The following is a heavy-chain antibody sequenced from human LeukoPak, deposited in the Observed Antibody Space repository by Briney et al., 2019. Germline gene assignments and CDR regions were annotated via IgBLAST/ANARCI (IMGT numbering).Heavy chain of an antibody. CDR1: GGSISSGGYY. V-gene: IGHV4-31*03. CDR3: ARETVPRGGDIVVVPAARNDVFDI. D-gene: IGHD2-2*01. CDR2: IYYSGST. J-gene: IGHJ3*02. Sequence: SQTLSLTCTVSGGSISSGGYYWSWIRQHPGKGLEWIGYIYYSGSTYYNPSLKSRVTISVDTSKNQFSLKLSSVTAADTAVYYCARETVPRGGDIVVVPAARNDVFDIWGQGTMVTVSS.